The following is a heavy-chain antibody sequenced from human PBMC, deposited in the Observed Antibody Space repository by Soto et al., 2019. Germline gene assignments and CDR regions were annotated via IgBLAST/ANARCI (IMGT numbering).Heavy chain of an antibody. Sequence: GGSLRLSCAASGFSFSNNGMHWARQAPGKGLEWVAIISYDGSKKYYADSVKGRFTISRDNSKNTLYLQMNSLRVEDTAIYYCAKDRVESGLGEIDYWGQGTLVTVSS. D-gene: IGHD3-16*01. CDR1: GFSFSNNG. J-gene: IGHJ4*02. V-gene: IGHV3-30*18. CDR3: AKDRVESGLGEIDY. CDR2: ISYDGSKK.